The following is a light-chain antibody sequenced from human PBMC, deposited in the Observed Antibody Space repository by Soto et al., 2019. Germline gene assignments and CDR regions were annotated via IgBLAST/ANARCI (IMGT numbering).Light chain of an antibody. Sequence: DIQMTQSPSSLSASVGDRVTITCRASQSISSYLNWYQQKPGKAPKLLIYAASSLHSGVSSRFSGSGSGTDFTLTISSLQPEDFATYYCQQSYTTPRTFGQGTKVDIK. J-gene: IGKJ1*01. CDR1: QSISSY. CDR3: QQSYTTPRT. V-gene: IGKV1-39*01. CDR2: AAS.